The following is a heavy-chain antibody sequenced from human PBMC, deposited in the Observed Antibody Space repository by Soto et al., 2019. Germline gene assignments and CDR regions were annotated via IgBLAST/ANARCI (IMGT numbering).Heavy chain of an antibody. V-gene: IGHV3-53*01. Sequence: EVQLVESGGGLIPPGGSLRLSCAASGFLVNSAYMTWVRQAPGKGLEWLSMINSDGSTLYAESVKGRFTISRDNSKNRLDIQMNSLRAEDTAMYYCARSGYSSACGYWGQGTLVIVTS. J-gene: IGHJ4*02. D-gene: IGHD5-18*01. CDR1: GFLVNSAY. CDR2: INSDGST. CDR3: ARSGYSSACGY.